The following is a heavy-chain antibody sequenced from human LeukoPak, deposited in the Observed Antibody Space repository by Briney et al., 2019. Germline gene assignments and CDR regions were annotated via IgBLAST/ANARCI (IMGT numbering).Heavy chain of an antibody. V-gene: IGHV3-7*04. CDR1: GFTFSTYW. Sequence: GGSLRLSCAASGFTFSTYWMIWVRQAPGKGLEWVANIKQDGSEEHYIESMKGRFTISRDNAKKSLYLQMNSLRAEDTAVYYCARESYYYDSSGPDYWGQGTLVTVSS. J-gene: IGHJ4*02. CDR2: IKQDGSEE. CDR3: ARESYYYDSSGPDY. D-gene: IGHD3-22*01.